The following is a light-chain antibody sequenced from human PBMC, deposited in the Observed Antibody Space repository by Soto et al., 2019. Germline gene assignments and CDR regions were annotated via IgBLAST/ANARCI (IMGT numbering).Light chain of an antibody. CDR2: GAS. J-gene: IGKJ4*01. CDR3: QQYGISPFT. Sequence: EIVMTQSPATLSVSPGARATLSCRASQFVSSTYLAWYQQRPGQAPRLLIYGASSRATGIPDRFSGGGSETDFTLTISRLESEDSAVYYCQQYGISPFTFGGGTKVGIK. CDR1: QFVSSTY. V-gene: IGKV3-20*01.